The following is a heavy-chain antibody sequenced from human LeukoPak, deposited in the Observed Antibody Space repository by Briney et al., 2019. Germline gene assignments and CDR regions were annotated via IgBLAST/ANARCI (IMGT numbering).Heavy chain of an antibody. CDR3: ARVRADSRLDYYYMDV. CDR1: GYSFTSYW. D-gene: IGHD4-11*01. V-gene: IGHV5-51*01. CDR2: IYPGDSDT. Sequence: GESLKISCKGSGYSFTSYWIGWVRQMPGEGLEWMGIIYPGDSDTRYSPSFQGQVTISADKSISTAYLQWSSLKASDTAMYYCARVRADSRLDYYYMDVWGKGTTVTVSS. J-gene: IGHJ6*03.